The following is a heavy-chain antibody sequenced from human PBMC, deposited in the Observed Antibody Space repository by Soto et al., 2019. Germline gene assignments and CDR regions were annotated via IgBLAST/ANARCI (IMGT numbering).Heavy chain of an antibody. CDR2: IIPIFGTA. D-gene: IGHD3-3*01. J-gene: IGHJ6*02. Sequence: SVKVSCKASGGTFSSYAISWVRQAPGQGLEWMGGIIPIFGTANYAQKFQGRVTITADKSTGTAYMELSSLRSEDTAVYYCARGHLLEWSTRLGMDVWGQGTTVTVSS. CDR3: ARGHLLEWSTRLGMDV. V-gene: IGHV1-69*06. CDR1: GGTFSSYA.